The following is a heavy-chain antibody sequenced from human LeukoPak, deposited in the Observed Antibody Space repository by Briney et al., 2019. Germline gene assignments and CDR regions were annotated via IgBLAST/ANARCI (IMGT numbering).Heavy chain of an antibody. D-gene: IGHD6-19*01. CDR2: ISYDGSNK. J-gene: IGHJ4*02. Sequence: QPGGSLRLSCAASGFTFDDYAMHWVRQAPGKGLEWVAVISYDGSNKYYADSVKGRFTISRDNSKNTLYLQMNSLRAEDTAVYYCARLRQWLYYFDYWGQGTLVTVSS. CDR1: GFTFDDYA. CDR3: ARLRQWLYYFDY. V-gene: IGHV3-30-3*01.